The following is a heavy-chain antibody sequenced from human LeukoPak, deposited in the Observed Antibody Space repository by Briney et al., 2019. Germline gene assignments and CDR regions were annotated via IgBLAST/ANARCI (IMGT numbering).Heavy chain of an antibody. CDR3: ARADFVDAGPYLIGP. J-gene: IGHJ5*02. CDR1: GYSFTDYY. Sequence: GASVTVSCKTSGYSFTDYYIHWVRQAPGQGLEWMGWINPKSGRTSSARKFQDRVTMTRDPSISTVYMDMAWLTSDDTAIYFCARADFVDAGPYLIGPWGQGTLVTVSS. V-gene: IGHV1-2*02. CDR2: INPKSGRT. D-gene: IGHD3-3*01.